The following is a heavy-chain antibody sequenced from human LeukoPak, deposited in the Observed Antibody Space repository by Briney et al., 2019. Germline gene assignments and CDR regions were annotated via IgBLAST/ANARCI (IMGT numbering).Heavy chain of an antibody. J-gene: IGHJ5*02. D-gene: IGHD4-17*01. CDR3: ARYHYGDHPFDP. CDR2: VKQDGSEK. CDR1: GFTFSSYA. V-gene: IGHV3-7*01. Sequence: GGSLRLSCAASGFTFSSYAMSWVRQAPGKGLEWVANVKQDGSEKKYVDSVKGRFTISRDNAKNSLYLQMDSLRAEDTAVYYCARYHYGDHPFDPWGQGTLVTVSS.